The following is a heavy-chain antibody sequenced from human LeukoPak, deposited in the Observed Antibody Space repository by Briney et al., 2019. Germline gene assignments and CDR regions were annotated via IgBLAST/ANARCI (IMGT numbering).Heavy chain of an antibody. V-gene: IGHV3-7*01. Sequence: GGSLRLSCAASGFTFSSYWMSWVRQAPGKGLEWVANIKQDGSEKYYVDSVKGRLTISRDNAKNSLYLQMNSLRAEDTAVYYCARDSLWFGELNNYWGQGTLVTVSS. CDR2: IKQDGSEK. D-gene: IGHD3-10*01. CDR3: ARDSLWFGELNNY. CDR1: GFTFSSYW. J-gene: IGHJ4*02.